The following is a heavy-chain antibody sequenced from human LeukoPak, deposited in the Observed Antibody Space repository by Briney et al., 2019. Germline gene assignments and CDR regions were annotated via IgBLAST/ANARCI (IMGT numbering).Heavy chain of an antibody. V-gene: IGHV4-59*12. CDR3: AGDRKLGYCSSTSCRGWFDP. Sequence: SETLSLTCTVSGGSISSYYWSWIRQPPGKGLEWIGYIYYSGSTNYNPSLKSRVTISVDTSKNQFSLKLSSVTAADTAVYYCAGDRKLGYCSSTSCRGWFDPWGQGTLVTVSS. J-gene: IGHJ5*02. CDR1: GGSISSYY. D-gene: IGHD2-2*01. CDR2: IYYSGST.